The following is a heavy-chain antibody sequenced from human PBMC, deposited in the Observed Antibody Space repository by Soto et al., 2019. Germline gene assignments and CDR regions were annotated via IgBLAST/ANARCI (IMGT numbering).Heavy chain of an antibody. CDR3: AKDPSIKYSSSWYFDY. D-gene: IGHD6-6*01. J-gene: IGHJ4*02. CDR2: ISGSGGST. Sequence: PGGSLRLSCAASGFTFSSYAMSWVRQAPGKGLEWASAISGSGGSTYYADSVKGRFTISRDNSKNTLYLQMNSLRAEDTAVYYCAKDPSIKYSSSWYFDYWGQGTLVTVSS. CDR1: GFTFSSYA. V-gene: IGHV3-23*01.